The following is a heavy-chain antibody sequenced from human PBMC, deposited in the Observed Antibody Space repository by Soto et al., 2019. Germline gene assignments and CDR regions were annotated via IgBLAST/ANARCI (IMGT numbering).Heavy chain of an antibody. CDR1: GFTFSSYA. CDR3: AKDKVYGDYGRNAFDI. V-gene: IGHV3-23*01. CDR2: ISGSGGST. D-gene: IGHD4-17*01. Sequence: GGSLRLSCAASGFTFSSYAMSWVRQAPGKGLEWVSAISGSGGSTYYADSVKGRFTISRDNSKNTLYLQMNSLRAEDTAVYYCAKDKVYGDYGRNAFDIWGQGTMVTVSS. J-gene: IGHJ3*02.